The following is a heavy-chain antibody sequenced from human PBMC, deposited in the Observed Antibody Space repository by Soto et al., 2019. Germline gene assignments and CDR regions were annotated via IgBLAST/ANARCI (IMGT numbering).Heavy chain of an antibody. J-gene: IGHJ6*02. CDR2: IDPTDSYR. D-gene: IGHD3-16*01. Sequence: GESLKISCKGFGDNFIDYWITWVRQTPGKGLEWMGRIDPTDSYRTYSPSFRGHVTISVDKSITTAYLQWNRLEASDTAVYYFAIHRLRPTNSAMALWAQGPKVTV. CDR1: GDNFIDYW. CDR3: AIHRLRPTNSAMAL. V-gene: IGHV5-10-1*01.